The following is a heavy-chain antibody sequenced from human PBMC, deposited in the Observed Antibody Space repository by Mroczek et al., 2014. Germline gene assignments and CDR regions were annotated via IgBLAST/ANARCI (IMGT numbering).Heavy chain of an antibody. D-gene: IGHD4-11*01. CDR1: GFTFSSYG. J-gene: IGHJ6*03. Sequence: QVQLQQWGGGVVQPGRSLRLSCAASGFTFSSYGMHWVRQAPGKGLEWVAVISYDGSNKYYADSVKGRFTISRDNSKNTLYLQMNSLRAEDTAVYYCAKESKGASYYYYYMDVWGKGTTVTVSS. V-gene: IGHV3-30*18. CDR2: ISYDGSNK. CDR3: AKESKGASYYYYYMDV.